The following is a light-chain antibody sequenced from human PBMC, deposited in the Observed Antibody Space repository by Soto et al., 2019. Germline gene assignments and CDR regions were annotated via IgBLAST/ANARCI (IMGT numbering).Light chain of an antibody. J-gene: IGLJ2*01. CDR2: DVT. V-gene: IGLV2-14*03. CDR3: SSYTSSNTVL. Sequence: QSVLTQPASVSGSPGQSITISCTGTSSDVGGYNYVSWYQHHPGKAPKLMIYDVTDRPSGISFRFSGSKSGNTASLTISRLQAEDEAAYYCSSYTSSNTVLFGAGTKLTVL. CDR1: SSDVGGYNY.